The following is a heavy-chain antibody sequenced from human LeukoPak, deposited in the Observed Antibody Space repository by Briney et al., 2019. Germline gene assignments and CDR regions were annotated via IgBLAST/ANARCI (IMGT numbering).Heavy chain of an antibody. CDR2: IGTAGDT. V-gene: IGHV3-13*01. CDR1: GFTFSSYD. J-gene: IGHJ4*02. D-gene: IGHD3-10*01. Sequence: GGSLRLSCAASGFTFSSYDMHWVRQATGKGLEWVSAIGTAGDTYYPGSVKGRFTISRENAKNSLYLQMNSLRAGDTAVYYCARAAMVRGVFSGRSVYYFDYWGQGTLVTVSS. CDR3: ARAAMVRGVFSGRSVYYFDY.